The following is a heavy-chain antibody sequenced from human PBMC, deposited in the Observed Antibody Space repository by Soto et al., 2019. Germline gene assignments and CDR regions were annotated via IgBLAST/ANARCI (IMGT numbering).Heavy chain of an antibody. Sequence: SETLSLTCAVYGGSFSGYYWSWIRQPPGKGLEWIGEINHSGSTNYNPSLKSRVTISVDTSKNQFSLKLSSVTAADTAMYYCARVWGTSGWDPFRYWGQGTLVTVSS. J-gene: IGHJ4*02. CDR2: INHSGST. D-gene: IGHD6-19*01. CDR1: GGSFSGYY. V-gene: IGHV4-34*01. CDR3: ARVWGTSGWDPFRY.